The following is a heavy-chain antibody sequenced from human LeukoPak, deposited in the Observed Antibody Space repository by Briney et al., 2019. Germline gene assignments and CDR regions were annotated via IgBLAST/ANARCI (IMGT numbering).Heavy chain of an antibody. V-gene: IGHV1-46*01. CDR2: INPSGGTT. J-gene: IGHJ4*02. Sequence: GASVKVSCKASGYTFTTYYMHWVRQAPGQGLEWMGIINPSGGTTFYAQKFQGRVTMTRDMSTSTVHMELSSLRSEDTAVYYCAGEDGYNHNPFDYWGQGTLVTVSS. CDR3: AGEDGYNHNPFDY. CDR1: GYTFTTYY. D-gene: IGHD5-24*01.